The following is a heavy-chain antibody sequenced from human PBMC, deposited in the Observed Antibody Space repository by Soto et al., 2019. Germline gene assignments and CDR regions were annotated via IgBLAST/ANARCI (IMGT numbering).Heavy chain of an antibody. D-gene: IGHD1-26*01. J-gene: IGHJ6*02. V-gene: IGHV4-4*02. CDR3: ARVSGSYYYGMDV. Sequence: SETLSLTCAVSGGSISSSNWWSWVRQAPGKGLEWIGEIYHSGSTNYNPSLESRVTISVDKSKNQFSLKLSSVTAADTAVYYCARVSGSYYYGMDVWGQGTTVTVSS. CDR1: GGSISSSNW. CDR2: IYHSGST.